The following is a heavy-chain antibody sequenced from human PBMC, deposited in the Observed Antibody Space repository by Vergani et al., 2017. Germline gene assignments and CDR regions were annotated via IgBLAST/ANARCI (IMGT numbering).Heavy chain of an antibody. V-gene: IGHV3-11*04. CDR1: GFTFSDHY. CDR2: MSSGDSI. Sequence: QVQLVESGGGLVKPGGSLRLSCAASGFTFSDHYMSWVRQAPGKGLEWISYMSSGDSIYYADSVKGRFTVSRDNTKNTLYLQMNSLRAEDTAVYYCARETDTGSSVSYNYHATDVWGQGTTVSVSS. J-gene: IGHJ6*02. D-gene: IGHD5-24*01. CDR3: ARETDTGSSVSYNYHATDV.